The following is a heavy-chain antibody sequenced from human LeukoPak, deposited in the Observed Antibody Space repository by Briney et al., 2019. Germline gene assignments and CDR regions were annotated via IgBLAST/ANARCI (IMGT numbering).Heavy chain of an antibody. CDR2: VNSDGSIT. D-gene: IGHD3/OR15-3a*01. V-gene: IGHV3-74*01. CDR3: ARGHVDLIDY. J-gene: IGHJ4*02. CDR1: GFTFRSYC. Sequence: PGGSLRLSCAVSGFTFRSYCMHWVRQAPGKGLVWVSRVNSDGSITNYADSVKGRLTISRDNAKSTVYLQMNSLRADDTAVYYCARGHVDLIDYWGQGTLVTVSS.